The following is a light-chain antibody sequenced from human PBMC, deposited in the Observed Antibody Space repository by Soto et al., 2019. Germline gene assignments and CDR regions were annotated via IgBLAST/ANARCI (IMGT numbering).Light chain of an antibody. J-gene: IGKJ1*01. CDR1: QSVSSNY. V-gene: IGKV3-20*01. CDR3: QQYGSSPWT. CDR2: AAS. Sequence: EIVLTQSPGTLSLSPGARAPLSCRASQSVSSNYLGWYQQKPGQAPRLLIYAASSRATGIPDRFSGSGSGTDFTLTISRLEPEDFAVYFCQQYGSSPWTFGQGTKVDIK.